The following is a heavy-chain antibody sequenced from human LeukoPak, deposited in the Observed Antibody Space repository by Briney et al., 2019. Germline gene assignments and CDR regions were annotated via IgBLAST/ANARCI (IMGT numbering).Heavy chain of an antibody. J-gene: IGHJ5*02. CDR1: GFTFSSYW. D-gene: IGHD6-13*01. CDR2: IYSGGST. CDR3: ASAAGFNWFDP. Sequence: GGSLRLSCAASGFTFSSYWMSWVRQAPGKGLEWVSVIYSGGSTYYADSVKGRFTISRDNSKNTLYLQMNSLRAEDTAVYYCASAAGFNWFDPWGQGTLVTVSS. V-gene: IGHV3-66*01.